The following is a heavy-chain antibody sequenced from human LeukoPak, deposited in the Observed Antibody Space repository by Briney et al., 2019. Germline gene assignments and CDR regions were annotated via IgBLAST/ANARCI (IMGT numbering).Heavy chain of an antibody. Sequence: SETLSLTCTVSGGSIRSYYWSWIRQPPGKGLEWIGYIYYSGSTNYNPSLKSRVTISVDTSKNQFSLRLSSVTAADTAFYYCARDSDGYNYSLGYWGQGTLVTVSS. CDR2: IYYSGST. J-gene: IGHJ4*02. D-gene: IGHD5-24*01. V-gene: IGHV4-59*01. CDR3: ARDSDGYNYSLGY. CDR1: GGSIRSYY.